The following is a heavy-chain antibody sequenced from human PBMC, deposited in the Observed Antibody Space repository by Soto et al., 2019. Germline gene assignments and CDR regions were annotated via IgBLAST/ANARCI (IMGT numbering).Heavy chain of an antibody. V-gene: IGHV1-3*01. J-gene: IGHJ5*02. D-gene: IGHD6-19*01. CDR2: INVGNGIP. Sequence: ASVTVSCKASGYTFTRHAMHWVRQAPGQRLEWMGWINVGNGIPKYSQKFQGRVTFTRDTSANTTYMELSSLTSEDTAVYYCAREDPRGSGWYHWFDPWGQGTPVTVSS. CDR1: GYTFTRHA. CDR3: AREDPRGSGWYHWFDP.